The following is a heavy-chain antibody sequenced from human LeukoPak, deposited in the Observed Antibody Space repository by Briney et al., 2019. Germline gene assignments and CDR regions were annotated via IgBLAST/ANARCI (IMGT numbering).Heavy chain of an antibody. CDR2: ISTDGGTT. Sequence: PGGSLSLSSSASGFTFTSYPMYWVRQAPGRGLQYVSAISTDGGTTYYRDSVTGRFTISRDNSKNALYLQMSRLSADDAAVYYCVSSNRGSSFDAWGQGSLVPSPQ. V-gene: IGHV3-64D*09. D-gene: IGHD3-10*01. CDR3: VSSNRGSSFDA. J-gene: IGHJ4*02. CDR1: GFTFTSYP.